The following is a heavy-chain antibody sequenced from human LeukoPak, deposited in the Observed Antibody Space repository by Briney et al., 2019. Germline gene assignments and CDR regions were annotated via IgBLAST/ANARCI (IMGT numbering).Heavy chain of an antibody. D-gene: IGHD3-22*01. CDR3: TRARRITMIVVVGPYDY. CDR2: IRSKAYGGTT. J-gene: IGHJ4*02. CDR1: GFTFGDYA. V-gene: IGHV3-49*04. Sequence: GGSLRLSCTASGFTFGDYAMSWVRQAPGKGLEWVGFIRSKAYGGTTEYAASVKGRFTISRDDSKSIAYLQMNSQKTEDTAVYYCTRARRITMIVVVGPYDYWGQGTLVTVSS.